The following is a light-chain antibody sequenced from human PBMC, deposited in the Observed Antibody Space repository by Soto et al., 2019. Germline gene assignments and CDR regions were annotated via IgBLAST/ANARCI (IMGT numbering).Light chain of an antibody. Sequence: EIVMTQSPATLSVSPGERATLSCRASRNINRKLAWYQQKPGQAPRLLISGASTRATGIPARFSGSGSGTEFTLTTSSLQSQAFAVYYCQQFYDHPPRIFGGGTKVETK. CDR3: QQFYDHPPRI. V-gene: IGKV3-15*01. CDR2: GAS. CDR1: RNINRK. J-gene: IGKJ4*01.